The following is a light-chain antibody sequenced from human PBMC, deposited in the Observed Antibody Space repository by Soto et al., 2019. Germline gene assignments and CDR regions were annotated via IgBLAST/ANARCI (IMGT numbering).Light chain of an antibody. CDR2: GAS. J-gene: IGKJ4*01. CDR1: QSVSNNY. CDR3: QQRSNWPT. Sequence: VLTQSPAPLSLSPGERATLPCTASQSVSNNYLACYQQKPGQAPRPLIYGASNRATGTPARFSGSASRTDSTLTSSSLEPEDVAVYYCQQRSNWPTFGGGTKVDIK. V-gene: IGKV3-11*01.